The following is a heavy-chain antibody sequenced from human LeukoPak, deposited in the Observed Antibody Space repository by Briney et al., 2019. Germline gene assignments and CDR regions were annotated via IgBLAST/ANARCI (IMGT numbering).Heavy chain of an antibody. V-gene: IGHV4-61*02. J-gene: IGHJ6*03. CDR3: AREGVQWFGEPIAVGYYYMDV. Sequence: SETLSLTCNVSGASFSSSTYYWAWIRQPAGKGLEWIGRIYTSGSTNYNPSLKSRVTILVDTSKNQFSLKLSSVTAADTAVYYCAREGVQWFGEPIAVGYYYMDVWGTGTTVTVSS. CDR1: GASFSSSTYY. CDR2: IYTSGST. D-gene: IGHD3-10*01.